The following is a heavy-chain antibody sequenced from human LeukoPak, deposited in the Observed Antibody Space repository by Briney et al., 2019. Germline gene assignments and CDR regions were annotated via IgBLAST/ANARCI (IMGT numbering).Heavy chain of an antibody. CDR3: ARGSTMVRGFYYFDY. CDR1: GCSIGSGYY. D-gene: IGHD3-10*01. V-gene: IGHV4-38-2*02. J-gene: IGHJ4*02. CDR2: IYHSGST. Sequence: SETLSLTCTVSGCSIGSGYYWGWIRQPPGKGLEWIGSIYHSGSTYYNPSLKSRVTISVDTSKNQFSLKLSSVTAADTAVYYCARGSTMVRGFYYFDYWGQGTLVTVSS.